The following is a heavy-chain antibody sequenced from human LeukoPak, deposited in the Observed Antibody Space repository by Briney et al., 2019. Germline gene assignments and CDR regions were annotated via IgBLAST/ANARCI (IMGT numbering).Heavy chain of an antibody. CDR2: INHSGST. J-gene: IGHJ4*02. D-gene: IGHD4-17*01. CDR3: ARSPGTVTTNYFDY. V-gene: IGHV4-34*01. Sequence: TETLSLTCAVYGGSFSGYYWSWIRQPPGKGLEWIGEINHSGSTNYNPSLKSRVTISVDTSKNQFSLKLSSVTAADTAVYYCARSPGTVTTNYFDYWGQGTLVTVSS. CDR1: GGSFSGYY.